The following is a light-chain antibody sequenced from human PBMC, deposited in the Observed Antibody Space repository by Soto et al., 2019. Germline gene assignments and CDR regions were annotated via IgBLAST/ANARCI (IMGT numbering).Light chain of an antibody. CDR3: HQYGYSSWT. V-gene: IGKV3-20*01. CDR1: QSISSNY. J-gene: IGKJ1*01. Sequence: EIVLTQSPGTLSLSPGERATLSCRASQSISSNYLAWYQQKPGQAPRLLIYATSSRATGIPDRFSGSGSGTDFTLTISRLEPEDFAVYYCHQYGYSSWTFGQGTGVEIK. CDR2: ATS.